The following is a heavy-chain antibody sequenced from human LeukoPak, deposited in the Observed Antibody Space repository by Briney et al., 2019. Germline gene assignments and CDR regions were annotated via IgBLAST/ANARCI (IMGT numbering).Heavy chain of an antibody. CDR2: IIPILGIA. J-gene: IGHJ4*02. V-gene: IGHV1-69*04. Sequence: SVTVSCKASGGTFSSYAISWVRQAPGQGLEWMGRIIPILGIANYAQKFQGRVTMTRDTSTSTVYLELSSLRSEDTATYYCARSRGSWYPDYWGQGTLVTVSS. D-gene: IGHD1-26*01. CDR3: ARSRGSWYPDY. CDR1: GGTFSSYA.